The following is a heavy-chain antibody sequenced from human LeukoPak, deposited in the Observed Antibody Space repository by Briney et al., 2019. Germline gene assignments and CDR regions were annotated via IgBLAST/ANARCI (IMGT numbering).Heavy chain of an antibody. J-gene: IGHJ4*02. CDR1: GFTVGSNY. CDR2: IHSGDST. D-gene: IGHD3-22*01. Sequence: GGSLRLSCAASGFTVGSNYMSWVRQAPGKGLEWVSGIHSGDSTYYADSVKGRITISRDNSKNMLYLQMNSLRAEDTAVYHCARASGGYYDSSGSFDYWGQGTLVTVSS. V-gene: IGHV3-53*01. CDR3: ARASGGYYDSSGSFDY.